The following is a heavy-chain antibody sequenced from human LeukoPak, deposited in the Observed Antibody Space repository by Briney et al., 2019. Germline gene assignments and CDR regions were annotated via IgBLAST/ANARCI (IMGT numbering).Heavy chain of an antibody. V-gene: IGHV4-30-2*01. Sequence: PSETLSLTCTVSGGSISSGGYYWSWIRQPPGKGLEWIGYIYHSGSTYYNPSLKSRVTISVDRSKNQFSLKLSSVTAADTAVYYCARLEAAGYGDAFDIWGQGTMVTVSS. CDR1: GGSISSGGYY. D-gene: IGHD6-13*01. CDR2: IYHSGST. CDR3: ARLEAAGYGDAFDI. J-gene: IGHJ3*02.